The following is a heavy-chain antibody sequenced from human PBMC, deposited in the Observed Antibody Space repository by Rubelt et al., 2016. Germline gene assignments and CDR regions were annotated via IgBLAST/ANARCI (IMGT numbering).Heavy chain of an antibody. V-gene: IGHV4-34*11. Sequence: QVQLQQWGAGLLKPSETLSLTCAVYGGSFSGYYWSWIRQPPGKGLEWIGYIYYSGSTNYNPSLKSRITISGDTSKKQPPLKLRSVSAAVTAVYYWSRGSRVGPTGDYWGQGTLVTVSS. CDR1: GGSFSGYY. CDR2: IYYSGST. D-gene: IGHD1-26*01. J-gene: IGHJ4*02. CDR3: SRGSRVGPTGDY.